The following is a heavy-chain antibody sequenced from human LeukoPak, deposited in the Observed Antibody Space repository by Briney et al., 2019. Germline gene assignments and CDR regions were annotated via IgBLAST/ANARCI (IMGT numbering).Heavy chain of an antibody. J-gene: IGHJ4*02. Sequence: TSETLSLTCAVYGGSFSGYYWSWIRQPPGKGLEWIGEINHSGNTNYNPSLKSRVTISVDTSKNQFSLKLSSVTAADTAVYYCASTRGAAAGYFDYWGQGTLVTVSS. D-gene: IGHD6-13*01. V-gene: IGHV4-34*01. CDR3: ASTRGAAAGYFDY. CDR1: GGSFSGYY. CDR2: INHSGNT.